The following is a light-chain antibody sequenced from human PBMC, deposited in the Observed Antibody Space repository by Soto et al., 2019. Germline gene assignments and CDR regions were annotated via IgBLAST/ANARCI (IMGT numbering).Light chain of an antibody. CDR3: QQYNSYSSIT. V-gene: IGKV1-5*03. CDR2: KSS. Sequence: DIQMTQSPSMLSAFVGDRVTITCRASQSISSWLAWYQQKPGKAPKLLIYKSSSLQSGVPSRFSGSGSGTEFTLTISSLQPDDFATYYCQQYNSYSSITFGLGTRLEIK. CDR1: QSISSW. J-gene: IGKJ5*01.